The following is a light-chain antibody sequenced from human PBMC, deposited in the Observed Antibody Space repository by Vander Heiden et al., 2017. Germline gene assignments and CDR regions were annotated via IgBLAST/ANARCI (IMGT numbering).Light chain of an antibody. Sequence: EIVMTQSPVTLSVSPGERATLSCRASQSVGSNLAWYQQKPGQAPRLLIYGASTRAIGIPARFSGSGYGTDFTLTISSRQSEDFAVYYCQQFNNWHLYTFGQGTKVEIK. V-gene: IGKV3-15*01. CDR1: QSVGSN. CDR2: GAS. CDR3: QQFNNWHLYT. J-gene: IGKJ2*01.